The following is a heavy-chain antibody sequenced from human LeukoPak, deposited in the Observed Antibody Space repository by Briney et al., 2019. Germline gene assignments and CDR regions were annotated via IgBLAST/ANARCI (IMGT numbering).Heavy chain of an antibody. CDR1: GFTFDDYT. J-gene: IGHJ4*02. Sequence: GGSPRLSCAASGFTFDDYTMHWVRQAPGKGLEWVSLISWDGGSTYYADSVKGRFTISRDNSKNSLYLQMNSLRTEDTALYYCAKMDDFWSGYGDWGQGTLVTVSS. CDR2: ISWDGGST. CDR3: AKMDDFWSGYGD. D-gene: IGHD3-3*01. V-gene: IGHV3-43*01.